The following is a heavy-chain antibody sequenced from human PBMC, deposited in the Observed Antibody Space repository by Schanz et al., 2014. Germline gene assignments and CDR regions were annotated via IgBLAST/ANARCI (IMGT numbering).Heavy chain of an antibody. Sequence: EVQLVESGGGLVEPGGSLRLSCVASGFTFSSYAMNWVRQAPGKGLEWVSGISDSKYYVDSVEGRFTISRDNSKNTLYLQMNSLIAEDTAVYYCAKCIGWYGRCAFDIWGQGTMVTVSS. D-gene: IGHD6-19*01. CDR2: ISDSK. V-gene: IGHV3-23*04. J-gene: IGHJ3*02. CDR3: AKCIGWYGRCAFDI. CDR1: GFTFSSYA.